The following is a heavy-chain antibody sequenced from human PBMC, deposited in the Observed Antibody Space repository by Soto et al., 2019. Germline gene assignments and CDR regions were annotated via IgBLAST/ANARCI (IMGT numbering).Heavy chain of an antibody. CDR3: AKDRGDREVFLYGHWFDP. J-gene: IGHJ5*02. D-gene: IGHD7-27*01. V-gene: IGHV3-23*01. CDR2: ISGSGGST. Sequence: EVQLLESGGGLVQPGGSLRLSCAASGFTFSSYAMSWVRQAPGKGLEWVSAISGSGGSTYYADSVKGRFTISRDNSKNTLYLQMNSRRDEDTAVYYCAKDRGDREVFLYGHWFDPWGQGTLVTVSS. CDR1: GFTFSSYA.